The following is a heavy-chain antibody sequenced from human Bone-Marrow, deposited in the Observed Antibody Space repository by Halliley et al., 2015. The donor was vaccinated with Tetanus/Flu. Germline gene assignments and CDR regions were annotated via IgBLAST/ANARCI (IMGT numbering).Heavy chain of an antibody. D-gene: IGHD6-19*01. V-gene: IGHV4-59*01. CDR3: AALVSNGWYIPEGGYFQH. J-gene: IGHJ1*01. CDR2: IHYGGTT. Sequence: LRLSCTVSGGSISSYYWSWLRQSPGKGLEWIGYIHYGGTTKYNPSLKSRVTISVDTSEYQFSLNLRSVTAADTAVYYCAALVSNGWYIPEGGYFQHWGQGPLVTASS. CDR1: GGSISSYY.